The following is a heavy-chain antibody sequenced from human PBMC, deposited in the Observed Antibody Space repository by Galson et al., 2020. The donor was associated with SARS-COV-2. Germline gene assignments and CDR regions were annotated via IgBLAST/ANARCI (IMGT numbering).Heavy chain of an antibody. Sequence: SHTLSLTCTVSGYSISSGYHWGWIRQPPGKGLECIGSIYHSGNTYYNPSLESRVTISVDTSKNQFSLKLSSVTAADTAVYYCARGNEFRPYSAFNNWGQGTLVTVSS. CDR2: IYHSGNT. V-gene: IGHV4-38-2*02. J-gene: IGHJ4*02. D-gene: IGHD3-16*01. CDR1: GYSISSGYH. CDR3: ARGNEFRPYSAFNN.